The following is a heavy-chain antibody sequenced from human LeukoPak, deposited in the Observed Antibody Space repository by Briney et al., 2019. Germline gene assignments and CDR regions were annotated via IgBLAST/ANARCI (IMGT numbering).Heavy chain of an antibody. J-gene: IGHJ4*02. V-gene: IGHV1-18*01. CDR2: ISAYNGNT. CDR1: GYTFTSYG. D-gene: IGHD3-3*01. CDR3: ARGGYDFWSGYRFPDY. Sequence: GASVKVSCKASGYTFTSYGISWVRQAPGQGLEWMGWISAYNGNTNYAQKLQGRVTMTTDTSTSTAYMELRSLRSDDTAVYYCARGGYDFWSGYRFPDYWGQGTLVTVSS.